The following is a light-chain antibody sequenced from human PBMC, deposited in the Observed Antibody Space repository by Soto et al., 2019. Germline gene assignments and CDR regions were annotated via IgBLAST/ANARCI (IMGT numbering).Light chain of an antibody. J-gene: IGLJ1*01. V-gene: IGLV1-51*01. CDR1: SSNIGKNY. CDR3: ATWDSSLSVYV. Sequence: QSVLTQPPSVSAAPGQTVTISCSGSSSNIGKNYVSRYQQLPGTAPKLLIYDTDKRPSGILDRFSGSKSGTSATLGITGLQIGDEADYYCATWDSSLSVYVFGTGTKLTVL. CDR2: DTD.